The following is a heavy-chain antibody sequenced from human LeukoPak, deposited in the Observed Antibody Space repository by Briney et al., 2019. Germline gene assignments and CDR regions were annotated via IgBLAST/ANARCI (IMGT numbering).Heavy chain of an antibody. CDR1: GFTFNTYT. J-gene: IGHJ6*03. V-gene: IGHV3-21*01. CDR3: ARYGAGPYYYYMDV. Sequence: SGGSLRLSCAASGFTFNTYTMNWVRQAPGKGLEWVSSITASSTAIYSADSVKGRFTISRDNAKNSLYLQMNSLRAEDTAVYYCARYGAGPYYYYMDVWGKGTTVTISS. D-gene: IGHD6-19*01. CDR2: ITASSTAI.